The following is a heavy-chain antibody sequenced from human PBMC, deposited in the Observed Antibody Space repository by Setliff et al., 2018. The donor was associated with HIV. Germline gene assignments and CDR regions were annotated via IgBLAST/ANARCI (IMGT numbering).Heavy chain of an antibody. J-gene: IGHJ6*02. CDR3: ARQGSSSHSDTRQARNPIPRTLMDV. CDR1: GGSISSYY. Sequence: SETLSLTCSVSGGSISSYYWSWIRQPPGKGLEWIGEINHSGSTNYNPSLKSRVTISVDTSKNQFSLKLSSVTAADTAVYYCARQGSSSHSDTRQARNPIPRTLMDVWGQGTTVTVSS. D-gene: IGHD6-6*01. CDR2: INHSGST. V-gene: IGHV4-59*08.